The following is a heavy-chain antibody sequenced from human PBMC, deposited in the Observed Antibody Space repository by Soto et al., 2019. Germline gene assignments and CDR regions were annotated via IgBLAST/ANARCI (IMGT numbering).Heavy chain of an antibody. CDR3: AKEKISTSCCNWFDP. D-gene: IGHD2-2*01. J-gene: IGHJ5*02. CDR2: ISSSGPYT. CDR1: GITLTDYG. V-gene: IGHV3-21*04. Sequence: SWRLSCAASGITLTDYGVNWVRQASGKGLEWVSSISSSGPYTSYADSVKGRFTLSRDNAKNSLSLQMNSLRAEDTAVYYCAKEKISTSCCNWFDPWGQGTLVTVSS.